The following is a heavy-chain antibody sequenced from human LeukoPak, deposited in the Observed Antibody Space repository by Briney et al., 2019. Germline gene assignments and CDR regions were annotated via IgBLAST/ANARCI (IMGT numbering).Heavy chain of an antibody. CDR2: INHSGST. V-gene: IGHV4-34*01. D-gene: IGHD6-13*01. CDR3: ARGGVGSSWYDRGFDY. J-gene: IGHJ4*02. CDR1: GGSFSGYY. Sequence: SETLSLTCAVYGGSFSGYYWSWIRQPPGKGLEWIGEINHSGSTNYNPSLKSRVTISVDTSKNQFSLKLSSVTAADTAVYYCARGGVGSSWYDRGFDYWGQGTLVTASS.